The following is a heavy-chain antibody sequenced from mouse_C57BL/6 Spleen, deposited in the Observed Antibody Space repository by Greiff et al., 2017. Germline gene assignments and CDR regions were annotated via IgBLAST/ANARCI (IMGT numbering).Heavy chain of an antibody. CDR1: GYTFTSYW. Sequence: VQLQQPGAELVKPGASVKLSCKASGYTFTSYWMQWVKQRPGQGLEWIGEIDPSDSYTNYNQKFKGKATLTVDTSSSTAYMQLSSLTSEDSAVYYCARGELGGCADWGQGTLVTVSA. CDR2: IDPSDSYT. D-gene: IGHD4-1*01. J-gene: IGHJ3*01. V-gene: IGHV1-50*01. CDR3: ARGELGGCAD.